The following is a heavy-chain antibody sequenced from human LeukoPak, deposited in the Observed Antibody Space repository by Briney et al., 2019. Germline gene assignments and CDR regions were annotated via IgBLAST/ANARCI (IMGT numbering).Heavy chain of an antibody. CDR1: GGSISSYY. J-gene: IGHJ4*02. CDR3: ARGRTYYYDSSGYSFDY. V-gene: IGHV4-4*07. CDR2: IYTSGST. Sequence: SETLSLTCTVSGGSISSYYWSWIRQPAGKGLEWIGRIYTSGSTNYNPSLKSRVTMSVDTPKNQFSLKLSSVTAADTAVYYCARGRTYYYDSSGYSFDYWGQGTLVTVSS. D-gene: IGHD3-22*01.